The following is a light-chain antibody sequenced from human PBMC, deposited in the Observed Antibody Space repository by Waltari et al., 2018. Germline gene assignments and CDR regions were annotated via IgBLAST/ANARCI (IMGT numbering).Light chain of an antibody. CDR1: TGAVTSGYY. CDR3: LLYYGGAQV. J-gene: IGLJ2*01. CDR2: STS. Sequence: QTVVTQEPSLTVSPGGTVTLTCASSTGAVTSGYYPNWFQQKPGQTPRALLYSTSKKHAWTLPRFSGSLLGGKAALTLSGVQPEDEADYYCLLYYGGAQVFGGGTKLTVL. V-gene: IGLV7-43*01.